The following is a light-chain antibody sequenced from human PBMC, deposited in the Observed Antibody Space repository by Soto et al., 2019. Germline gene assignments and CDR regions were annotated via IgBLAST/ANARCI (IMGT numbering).Light chain of an antibody. CDR1: SSDVGGYNY. CDR2: DVS. V-gene: IGLV2-11*01. J-gene: IGLJ1*01. Sequence: QSALTQPRSVSGSPGQSVTISCTGTSSDVGGYNYVSWYQQHPGKAPKLMIYDVSKRPSGVPDRFSGFKSGNTASLTISGLQAEDEADYYFCSYAGSFYVFGTGTKVTVL. CDR3: CSYAGSFYV.